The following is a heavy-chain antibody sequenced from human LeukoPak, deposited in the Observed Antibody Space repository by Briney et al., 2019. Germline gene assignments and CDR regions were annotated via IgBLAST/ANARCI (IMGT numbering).Heavy chain of an antibody. Sequence: SVKVSCKASGGTFSSYAISWVRQAPGQGLEWMGGIIPIFGTANYAQKFQGRVTITADKSTSTAYVELSSLRSEDTAVYYCARWGLLGYCSSTSCYAVDNWFDPWGQGTLVTVSS. CDR3: ARWGLLGYCSSTSCYAVDNWFDP. CDR2: IIPIFGTA. J-gene: IGHJ5*02. D-gene: IGHD2-2*01. V-gene: IGHV1-69*06. CDR1: GGTFSSYA.